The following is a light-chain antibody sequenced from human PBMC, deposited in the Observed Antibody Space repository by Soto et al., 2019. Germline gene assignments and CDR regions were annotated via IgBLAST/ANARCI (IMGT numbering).Light chain of an antibody. CDR2: GAS. CDR3: QQYNNWPLT. Sequence: EVVMTQSPATLSVSLGDRATLSCRVSQSVSSNLAWYQQKPGQAPRLLIYGASTRATGIPARFSGSGSGTEFTLSISSLQSEDFAVYSCQQYNNWPLTVGGGTKVEIK. J-gene: IGKJ4*01. CDR1: QSVSSN. V-gene: IGKV3-15*01.